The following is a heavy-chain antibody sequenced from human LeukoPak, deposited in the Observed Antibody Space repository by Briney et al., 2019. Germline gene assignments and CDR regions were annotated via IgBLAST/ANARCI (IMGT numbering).Heavy chain of an antibody. V-gene: IGHV1-58*01. D-gene: IGHD6-19*01. J-gene: IGHJ3*02. CDR1: GFTFTSSA. CDR3: AAAPTYSSGWRRGWAFDI. CDR2: IVVGSGNT. Sequence: ASVKVSCKASGFTFTSSAVQWVRQARGQRLEWIGWIVVGSGNTNYAQKFQERVTITRDMSTSTAYMELSSLRSEDTAVYYRAAAPTYSSGWRRGWAFDIWGQGTMVTVSS.